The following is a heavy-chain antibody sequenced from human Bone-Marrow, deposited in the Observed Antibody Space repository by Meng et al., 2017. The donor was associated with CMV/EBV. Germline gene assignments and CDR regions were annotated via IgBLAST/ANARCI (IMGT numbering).Heavy chain of an antibody. CDR1: GFIFSSYW. D-gene: IGHD2-21*02. Sequence: GESLKISCAVSGFIFSSYWMSWVRQAPGKGLEWVANIEQDGSEKYYVDSAKGRFTISRDNAKNTLYLQMNSLRADDTAVYDCARQGTNCFNSGCYSSDWLDPWGQGTLVTVSS. CDR3: ARQGTNCFNSGCYSSDWLDP. V-gene: IGHV3-7*01. CDR2: IEQDGSEK. J-gene: IGHJ5*02.